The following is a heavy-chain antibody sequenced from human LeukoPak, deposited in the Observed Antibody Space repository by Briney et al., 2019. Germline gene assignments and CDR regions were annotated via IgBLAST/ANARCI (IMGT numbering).Heavy chain of an antibody. J-gene: IGHJ4*02. CDR1: GFTFSNYW. CDR2: IKEDGSDK. V-gene: IGHV3-7*03. Sequence: GGSLRLSCAASGFTFSNYWMSWVRQTPGKGLEWVANIKEDGSDKYYVDSLKGRFTISRDNAKNSLYLQMNSLRAEDTAVYYCARDRTRQAYWGQGTLVTVSS. CDR3: ARDRTRQAY. D-gene: IGHD3-3*01.